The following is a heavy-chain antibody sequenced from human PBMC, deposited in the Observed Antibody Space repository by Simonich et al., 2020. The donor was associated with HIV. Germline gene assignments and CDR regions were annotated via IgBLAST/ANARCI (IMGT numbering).Heavy chain of an antibody. J-gene: IGHJ4*02. Sequence: QVQLVESGGGVVQPGRSLRLSCAASGFTFSSYAMHWVRRAPGKGLEWVAVISFNGINTYYADSVKGRFTISRDNSKNPLYLQMNSRRAEDTAVYYCARDLVPYSSGWYGDYWGQGTLVTVSS. D-gene: IGHD6-19*01. V-gene: IGHV3-30*07. CDR2: ISFNGINT. CDR3: ARDLVPYSSGWYGDY. CDR1: GFTFSSYA.